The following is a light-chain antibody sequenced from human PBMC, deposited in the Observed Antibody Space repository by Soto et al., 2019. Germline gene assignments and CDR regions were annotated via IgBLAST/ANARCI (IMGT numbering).Light chain of an antibody. CDR1: SSDAGGYNY. J-gene: IGLJ2*01. Sequence: QSALTQPPSASGSPGQSVTISCTGTSSDAGGYNYVSWYQQHPGKAPKLMIYEVSKRPSGVPDRFSRSKSGNTASLTVSGLKAEDEADYYCSSDAGSNNFVVLGGGTKRTVL. V-gene: IGLV2-8*01. CDR3: SSDAGSNNFVV. CDR2: EVS.